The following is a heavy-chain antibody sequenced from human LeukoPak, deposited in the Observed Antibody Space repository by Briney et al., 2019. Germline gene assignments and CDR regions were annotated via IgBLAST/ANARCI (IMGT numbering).Heavy chain of an antibody. CDR2: IYYSGST. V-gene: IGHV4-59*12. D-gene: IGHD2-2*01. J-gene: IGHJ6*03. Sequence: SETLSLTCTVSGGSISSYYWSWIRQPPGKGLEWIGYIYYSGSTNYNPSLKSRVTISVDTSKNQFSLKLSSVTAADTAVYYCARSHLYQLLSISSYYYMDVWGKGTTVTVSS. CDR3: ARSHLYQLLSISSYYYMDV. CDR1: GGSISSYY.